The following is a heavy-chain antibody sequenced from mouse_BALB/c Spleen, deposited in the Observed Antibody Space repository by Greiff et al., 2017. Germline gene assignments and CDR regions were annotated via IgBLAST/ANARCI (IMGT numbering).Heavy chain of an antibody. V-gene: IGHV5-6-5*01. CDR1: GFTFSSYA. D-gene: IGHD2-4*01. CDR3: AGNDYDGDYYAMDY. Sequence: EVKLVESGGGLVKPGGSLKLSCAASGFTFSSYAMSWVRQTPEKRLEWVASISSGGSTYYPDSVKGRFTISRDNARNILYLQMSSLRSEDTAMYYCAGNDYDGDYYAMDYWGQGTSVTVSS. J-gene: IGHJ4*01. CDR2: ISSGGST.